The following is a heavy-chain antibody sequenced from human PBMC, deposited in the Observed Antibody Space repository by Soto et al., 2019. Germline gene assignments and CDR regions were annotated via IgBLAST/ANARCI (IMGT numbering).Heavy chain of an antibody. J-gene: IGHJ6*02. D-gene: IGHD3-10*01. Sequence: PGGSLRLSCAASGFTFSSYSMNWVRQAPGKGLEWVSSISSSSSYIYYADSVKGRFTISRDNAKNSLYLQMNSLRAEDTAVYYCARDGVLLWFGEAPSGMDVWGQGTTVTVSS. CDR2: ISSSSSYI. V-gene: IGHV3-21*01. CDR1: GFTFSSYS. CDR3: ARDGVLLWFGEAPSGMDV.